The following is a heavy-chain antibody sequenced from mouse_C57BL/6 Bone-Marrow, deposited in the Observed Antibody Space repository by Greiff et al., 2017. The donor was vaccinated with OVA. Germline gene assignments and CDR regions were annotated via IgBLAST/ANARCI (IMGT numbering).Heavy chain of an antibody. V-gene: IGHV14-4*01. CDR2: IDPENGDT. J-gene: IGHJ2*01. D-gene: IGHD1-1*01. CDR1: GFNIKDDY. CDR3: TWGASTVEGLDY. Sequence: VQLQQSGAELVRPGASVKLSCTASGFNIKDDYMHWVKQRPEQGLEWIGWIDPENGDTEYASKFQGKATITADTSSNTAYLQLSSLTSEDTAVYYCTWGASTVEGLDYWGQGTTLTVSS.